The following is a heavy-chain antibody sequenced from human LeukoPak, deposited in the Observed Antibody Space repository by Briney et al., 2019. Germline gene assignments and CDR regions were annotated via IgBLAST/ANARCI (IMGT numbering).Heavy chain of an antibody. CDR1: GFTFSSYW. CDR2: INQDGSEK. Sequence: GGSLRLSCAASGFTFSSYWMSWVRQTPGKGLEWVSNINQDGSEKYYVDSVKGRFTISRDNAKNSLYLQMNSLRAEDTAVYYCARERGFSTGWYLPPLYYYYYYMDVWGKGTTVTVSS. D-gene: IGHD6-19*01. V-gene: IGHV3-7*01. CDR3: ARERGFSTGWYLPPLYYYYYYMDV. J-gene: IGHJ6*03.